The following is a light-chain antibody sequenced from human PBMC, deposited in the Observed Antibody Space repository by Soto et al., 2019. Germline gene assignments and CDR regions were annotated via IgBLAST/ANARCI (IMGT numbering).Light chain of an antibody. J-gene: IGKJ1*01. CDR1: QSVGGN. CDR3: QQRSNWPRT. V-gene: IGKV3-11*01. CDR2: GAS. Sequence: EIVLTQSPATLSLSPGERATLSCRASQSVGGNLAWYQQKPGQPPRLLIYGASTRATAFPARFSGSGSGTEFTLTISSLEPEDFAVYYCQQRSNWPRTFGQGTKVDIK.